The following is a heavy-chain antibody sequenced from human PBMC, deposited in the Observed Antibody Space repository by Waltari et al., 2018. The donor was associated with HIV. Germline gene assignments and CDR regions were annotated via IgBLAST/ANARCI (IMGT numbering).Heavy chain of an antibody. CDR1: GFMFGGYV. CDR3: AKDKSGSLHYYYYYGMDV. J-gene: IGHJ6*04. V-gene: IGHV3-30*01. CDR2: TSFDGSNN. Sequence: QVQLVESGGGVVKPGGSLRLSCTASGFMFGGYVMPWVRQAPGKGLEWVAATSFDGSNNYYAQSVKGRFTISRDNVKNMLHLQMNSLKIEDTAVYYCAKDKSGSLHYYYYYGMDVWGKGTTVAASS. D-gene: IGHD1-26*01.